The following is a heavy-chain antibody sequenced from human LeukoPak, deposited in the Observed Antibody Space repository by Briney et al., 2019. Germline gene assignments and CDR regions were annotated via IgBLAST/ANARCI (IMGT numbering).Heavy chain of an antibody. Sequence: SETLSLTCSVPGDSISSSSYYWSWTRQSPGKGLEWIGSIYYNGNTYYNPPLKSRLTIALDTSRNQFFLKLTSVTAADTAVYFCARHRKVDTAGDYWGQGTLVTVS. CDR1: GDSISSSSYY. V-gene: IGHV4-39*01. CDR2: IYYNGNT. J-gene: IGHJ4*02. CDR3: ARHRKVDTAGDY. D-gene: IGHD5-18*01.